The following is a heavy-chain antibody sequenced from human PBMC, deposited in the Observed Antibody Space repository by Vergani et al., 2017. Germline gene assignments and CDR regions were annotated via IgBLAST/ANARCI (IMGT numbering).Heavy chain of an antibody. V-gene: IGHV3-30*03. CDR2: ISYDGSNK. D-gene: IGHD2-2*02. CDR1: GFTFSSYG. J-gene: IGHJ5*02. Sequence: QVQLVESGGGVVQPGRSLRLSCAASGFTFSSYGMHWVRQAPGKGLEWVAVISYDGSNKYYADSVKGRFTISRDNSKNTLYLQMNSLRAEDTAVYYCARDPYCSSTSCYIEGGWFDPWGQGTLVTVSS. CDR3: ARDPYCSSTSCYIEGGWFDP.